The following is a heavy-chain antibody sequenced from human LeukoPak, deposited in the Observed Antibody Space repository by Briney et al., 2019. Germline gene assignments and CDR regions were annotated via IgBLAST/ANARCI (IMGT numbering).Heavy chain of an antibody. D-gene: IGHD4-17*01. CDR2: FSGSGGST. CDR3: ARDPTVTGAYYYYYMDV. V-gene: IGHV3-23*01. J-gene: IGHJ6*03. Sequence: PGGSLRLSCAASGFTFSSYAMSWVRQAPGKGLECISGFSGSGGSTYYADSVKGRFTISRDNSKNTLYLQMNSLRAEDTAVYYCARDPTVTGAYYYYYMDVWGKGTTVTVSS. CDR1: GFTFSSYA.